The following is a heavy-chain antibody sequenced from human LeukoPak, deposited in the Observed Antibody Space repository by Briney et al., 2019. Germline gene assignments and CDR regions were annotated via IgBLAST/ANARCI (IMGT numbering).Heavy chain of an antibody. V-gene: IGHV3-33*01. CDR3: ARDIVATGGRYFDH. CDR1: GFIFRSYG. Sequence: GGSLRLSCAASGFIFRSYGMHWVRQTPGEGLEWVAAIWYDGRDKYYADSVKGRFTISRDNSENTLPLQMNSLRGEDTAVYYCARDIVATGGRYFDHWGQGTLVTVSS. CDR2: IWYDGRDK. J-gene: IGHJ4*02. D-gene: IGHD6-13*01.